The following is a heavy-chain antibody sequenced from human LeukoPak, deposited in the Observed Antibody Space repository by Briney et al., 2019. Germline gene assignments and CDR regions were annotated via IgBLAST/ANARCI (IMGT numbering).Heavy chain of an antibody. V-gene: IGHV3-74*01. J-gene: IGHJ4*02. D-gene: IGHD3-22*01. Sequence: GGSLRLSCAASGFTFSNYWMSWVRQAPGKGLVWVSRINSDGSSRHYADSVKGRFTISRDNAKNTLHLQMTSLRAEGTAVYYCARGGPDSSDYSSLFDYWGRGILVTVSS. CDR1: GFTFSNYW. CDR3: ARGGPDSSDYSSLFDY. CDR2: INSDGSSR.